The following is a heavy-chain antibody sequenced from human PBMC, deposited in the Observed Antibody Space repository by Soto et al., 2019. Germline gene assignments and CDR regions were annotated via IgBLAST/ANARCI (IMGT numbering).Heavy chain of an antibody. CDR3: AKAPIVPGRSWYGGEH. Sequence: EVQLLESGGGLVQPGGSLRLSCAASGFTFNNYALSWVRQAPGKGLEWVSTISDSGGRTDYADSVKGRFTSARDNIENTLHLQVTSLRAEDTAVYYCAKAPIVPGRSWYGGEHGGQGTLVTVSS. CDR1: GFTFNNYA. J-gene: IGHJ1*01. CDR2: ISDSGGRT. V-gene: IGHV3-23*01. D-gene: IGHD6-13*01.